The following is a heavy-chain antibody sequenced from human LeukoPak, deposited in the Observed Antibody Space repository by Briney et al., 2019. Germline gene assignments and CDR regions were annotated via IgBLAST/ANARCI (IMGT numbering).Heavy chain of an antibody. D-gene: IGHD2-15*01. CDR1: GFTFSFYA. CDR3: ATKGFYCSGGSCHVYYFDY. Sequence: PGGSLRLSCAASGFTFSFYAMSWVRQAPGKGLEWVSVISGSVSSTYYADSVKGRFTISRDNSKNTLYLQMNSLRAEDTAIYYCATKGFYCSGGSCHVYYFDYWGQGTLVTVSS. V-gene: IGHV3-23*01. CDR2: ISGSVSST. J-gene: IGHJ4*02.